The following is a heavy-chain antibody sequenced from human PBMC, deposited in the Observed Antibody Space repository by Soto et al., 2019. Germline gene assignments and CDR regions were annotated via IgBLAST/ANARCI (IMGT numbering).Heavy chain of an antibody. CDR1: GFTFSKHG. CDR2: LWLDGSLE. Sequence: HPGGSLRLSCATSGFTFSKHGMHWARLAPGRGLEWVAILWLDGSLEYYADSVKGRFTISRDNSQNTLYLQMNSLTAEDTAIYYCARGTGYYWGQGIQVTVSS. V-gene: IGHV3-33*01. J-gene: IGHJ4*02. CDR3: ARGTGYY.